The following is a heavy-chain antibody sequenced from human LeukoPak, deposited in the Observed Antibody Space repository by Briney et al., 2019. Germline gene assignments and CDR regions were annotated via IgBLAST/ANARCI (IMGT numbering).Heavy chain of an antibody. CDR3: ARGQPWGSSSWTNFDY. J-gene: IGHJ4*02. Sequence: GGSLRLSCAASGFTVSSNYMSWFRQAPGKGLEWVSVIYSGGSTYHADSVKGRFTISRDNSKNTLYLQMNSLRAEDTAVYYCARGQPWGSSSWTNFDYWGQGTLVTVSS. D-gene: IGHD6-13*01. V-gene: IGHV3-66*01. CDR1: GFTVSSNY. CDR2: IYSGGST.